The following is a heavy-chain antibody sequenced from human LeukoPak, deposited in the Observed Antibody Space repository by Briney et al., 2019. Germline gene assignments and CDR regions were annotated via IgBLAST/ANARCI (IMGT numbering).Heavy chain of an antibody. Sequence: SETLSLTCTVSGGSISSSGYYWGWIRQTPGKGLEWIGSIYYSGSTYYNPSLKSRVTISVDTSKNQFSLKLSSVTAADTAVYYLVRHPSMTTVIAAYWGQGTLVTVSS. CDR2: IYYSGST. J-gene: IGHJ4*02. D-gene: IGHD4-11*01. CDR3: VRHPSMTTVIAAY. V-gene: IGHV4-39*01. CDR1: GGSISSSGYY.